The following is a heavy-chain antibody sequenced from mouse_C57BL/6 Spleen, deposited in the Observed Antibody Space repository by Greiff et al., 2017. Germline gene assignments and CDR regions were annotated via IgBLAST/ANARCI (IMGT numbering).Heavy chain of an antibody. CDR1: GYTFTSYG. Sequence: QVQLQQSGAELARPGASVKLSCKASGYTFTSYGISWVKQRTGQGLEWIGEIYPRSGNTYYNEKFKGKATLTAAKSSSTAYMELRSLTSEDSAGYFCARRHYDYDDYAMDYWGQGTSVTVSS. CDR3: ARRHYDYDDYAMDY. J-gene: IGHJ4*01. D-gene: IGHD2-4*01. V-gene: IGHV1-81*01. CDR2: IYPRSGNT.